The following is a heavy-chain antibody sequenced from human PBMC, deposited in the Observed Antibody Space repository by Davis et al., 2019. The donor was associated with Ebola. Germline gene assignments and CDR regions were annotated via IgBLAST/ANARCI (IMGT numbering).Heavy chain of an antibody. Sequence: ASVKVSCKASGYTFTGYYMHWVRQAPGQGLEWMGWINPNSGGTNYAQKFQGRVTMTRDTSISTAYMELSRLRSDDTALYFCARGSIWFREFTSFDHWGQGTLVTVSS. CDR2: INPNSGGT. V-gene: IGHV1-2*02. J-gene: IGHJ4*02. D-gene: IGHD3-10*01. CDR3: ARGSIWFREFTSFDH. CDR1: GYTFTGYY.